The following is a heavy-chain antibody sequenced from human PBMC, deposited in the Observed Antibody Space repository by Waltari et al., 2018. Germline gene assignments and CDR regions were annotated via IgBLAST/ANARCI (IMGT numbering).Heavy chain of an antibody. J-gene: IGHJ4*02. CDR3: AREAIFGVAPDY. CDR2: INQSGST. CDR1: GGSFSGYY. Sequence: QVQLQQWGAGLLKPSETLSLTCAVYGGSFSGYYWSWIRQPPGKGLEWIGEINQSGSTNYNPSLKGRVTISVDTSKNQFSLKLSSVTAADTAVYYCAREAIFGVAPDYWGQGTLVTVSS. D-gene: IGHD3-3*01. V-gene: IGHV4-34*01.